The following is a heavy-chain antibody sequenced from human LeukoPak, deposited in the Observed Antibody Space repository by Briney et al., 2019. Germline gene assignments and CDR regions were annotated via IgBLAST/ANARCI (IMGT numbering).Heavy chain of an antibody. J-gene: IGHJ4*02. Sequence: GGSLRLSCAASGFTFSSYAMSWVRQAPGKGLEGVSAISGSGGSTYYADSVKGRFTISRDNSKNTLYLQMNSLRAEDTAVYYCAKGLAVARYYFDYWGQGTLVTVSS. CDR2: ISGSGGST. D-gene: IGHD6-19*01. CDR1: GFTFSSYA. V-gene: IGHV3-23*01. CDR3: AKGLAVARYYFDY.